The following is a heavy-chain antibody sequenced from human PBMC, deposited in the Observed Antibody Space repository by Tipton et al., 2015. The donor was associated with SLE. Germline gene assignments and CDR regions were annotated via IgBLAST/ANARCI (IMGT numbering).Heavy chain of an antibody. CDR3: AEDTHGPSYFEY. CDR1: GGSLSGYN. V-gene: IGHV4-34*01. J-gene: IGHJ4*02. D-gene: IGHD5-18*01. Sequence: TLSLTCAVYGGSLSGYNWNWIRQSPEKGLEWIGEINHSGITNFNPSLESRVTISIDTSKNQFSLRLTSVTAADTAVYYCAEDTHGPSYFEYWGQGSLVTVSS. CDR2: INHSGIT.